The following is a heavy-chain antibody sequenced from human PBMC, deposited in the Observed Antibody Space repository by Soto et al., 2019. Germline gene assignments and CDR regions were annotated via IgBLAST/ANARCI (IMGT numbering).Heavy chain of an antibody. CDR2: IKVDSGYT. D-gene: IGHD3-9*01. Sequence: QLQLVQSAAEVKKPGASVRVSCKAYGYPFIKYGISWIRQAPEQGLEWMGWIKVDSGYTNYAQKFQGRVTMTADTSSDTAFMELRSLSLDDTAVYFCATAYDTGLDLWGQGNRVSVSS. CDR3: ATAYDTGLDL. J-gene: IGHJ5*02. CDR1: GYPFIKYG. V-gene: IGHV1-18*04.